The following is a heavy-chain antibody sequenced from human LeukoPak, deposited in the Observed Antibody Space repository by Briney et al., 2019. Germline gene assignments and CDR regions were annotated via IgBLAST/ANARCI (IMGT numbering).Heavy chain of an antibody. CDR2: IYYSGST. V-gene: IGHV4-30-4*01. J-gene: IGHJ6*04. CDR1: GGSISSGDYS. CDR3: ARDYYGSGSSSEIYYYYGMDV. Sequence: SETLSLTCTVSGGSISSGDYSWSWIRQPPGKGLEWIGYIYYSGSTYYNPSLKSRVTISVDTSKNQFSLKLSSVTAADTAVYYCARDYYGSGSSSEIYYYYGMDVWGKGTTVTVSS. D-gene: IGHD3-10*01.